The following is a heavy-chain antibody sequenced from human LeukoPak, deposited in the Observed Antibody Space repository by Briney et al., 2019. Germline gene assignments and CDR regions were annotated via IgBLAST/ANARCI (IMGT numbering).Heavy chain of an antibody. V-gene: IGHV4-4*07. J-gene: IGHJ4*02. CDR2: IYTSGTT. CDR3: ARDSSSTSYYFDY. D-gene: IGHD6-6*01. CDR1: GGSISGSY. Sequence: SETLSLTCTVSGGSISGSYCNWIRQPVGKGLEWIGRIYTSGTTNDNPSLKSRVTMSVDTSKNQFALKLSSVTAADTAVYYCARDSSSTSYYFDYWGQGILVTVSS.